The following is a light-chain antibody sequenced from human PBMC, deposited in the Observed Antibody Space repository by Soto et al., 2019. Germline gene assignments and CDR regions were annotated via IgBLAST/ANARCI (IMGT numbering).Light chain of an antibody. CDR1: QSISSY. Sequence: EIVMTQSPASLSVSPGERATLSCRASQSISSYLAWYQQKPGQAPSLLIYDASNRATGIPARFSGSGSGTDFTLTISRVEPEGFAVYYCQQYHHWPPITFGQGTRLEL. J-gene: IGKJ5*01. CDR2: DAS. V-gene: IGKV3-11*01. CDR3: QQYHHWPPIT.